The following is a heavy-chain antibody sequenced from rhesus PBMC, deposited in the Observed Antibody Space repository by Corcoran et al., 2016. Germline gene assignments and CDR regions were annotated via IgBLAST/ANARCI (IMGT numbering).Heavy chain of an antibody. D-gene: IGHD6-25*01. J-gene: IGHJ4*01. CDR1: GFTFSSYG. Sequence: EVQLVESGGGLVQPGGSLRLSCAASGFTFSSYGMSWVRQAPGKGLEWVSYISNGGGSTYYAVSVKGRFTISRDNSKNTLSLQMNSLRAEDTAVYYCAKERGGSGSWKGLFDYWGQGVLVTVSS. CDR2: ISNGGGST. V-gene: IGHV3S5*01. CDR3: AKERGGSGSWKGLFDY.